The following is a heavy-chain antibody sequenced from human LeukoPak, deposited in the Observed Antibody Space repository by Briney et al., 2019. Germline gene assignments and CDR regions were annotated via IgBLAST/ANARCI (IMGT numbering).Heavy chain of an antibody. Sequence: GGSPRLSCAASGFTFSSYWMSWVRQAPGKGLEWVANIKLDGSEKNYVDSVKGRFTISRDNTKNSLYLQMNSLRVEDTAVFYCARDQYDTWSRRGNFDSWGQGTLVIVSS. J-gene: IGHJ4*02. CDR2: IKLDGSEK. CDR1: GFTFSSYW. D-gene: IGHD3-3*01. V-gene: IGHV3-7*03. CDR3: ARDQYDTWSRRGNFDS.